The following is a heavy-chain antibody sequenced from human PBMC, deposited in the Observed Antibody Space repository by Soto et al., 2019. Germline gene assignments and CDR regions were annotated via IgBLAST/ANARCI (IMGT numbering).Heavy chain of an antibody. CDR1: GDSVSSNNAA. J-gene: IGHJ6*02. V-gene: IGHV6-1*01. CDR2: TYYRSKWYN. Sequence: SQTLSLTCAISGDSVSSNNAAWNWIRQSPSRGLEWLGRTYYRSKWYNEYALYVKSRITINPDTSKNQFSLKLSSVTAADTAVYYCARHKRSGFDWLLDYYGMDVWGQGTTVTVSS. CDR3: ARHKRSGFDWLLDYYGMDV. D-gene: IGHD3-9*01.